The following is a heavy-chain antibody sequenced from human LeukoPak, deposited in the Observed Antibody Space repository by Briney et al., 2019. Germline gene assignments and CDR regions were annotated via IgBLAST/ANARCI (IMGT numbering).Heavy chain of an antibody. D-gene: IGHD3-10*01. CDR1: GYTFTSYA. CDR3: ARDRSPGWAGEYYFDY. V-gene: IGHV1-46*01. Sequence: ASVKVSCKASGYTFTSYAMNWVRQAPGQGLEWMGIINPSGGSTSYAQKFQGRVTMTRDTSTSTVYMELSSLRSEDTAVYYCARDRSPGWAGEYYFDYWGQGTLVTVSS. J-gene: IGHJ4*02. CDR2: INPSGGST.